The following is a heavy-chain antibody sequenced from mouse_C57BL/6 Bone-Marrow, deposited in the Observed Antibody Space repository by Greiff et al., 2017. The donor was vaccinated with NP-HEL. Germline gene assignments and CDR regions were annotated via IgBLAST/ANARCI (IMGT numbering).Heavy chain of an antibody. CDR3: AKRGYDYAMDY. Sequence: VQLQQSGPGLVQPSQSLSITCTASGFSLTSYGVHWVRQPPGKGLEWLGVIWRGGSTDYNAAFISRLSISKDNSTSQVFFKMNSLQADDTAIYYCAKRGYDYAMDYWGQGTSVTVSS. J-gene: IGHJ4*01. V-gene: IGHV2-4*01. CDR1: GFSLTSYG. CDR2: IWRGGST. D-gene: IGHD3-1*01.